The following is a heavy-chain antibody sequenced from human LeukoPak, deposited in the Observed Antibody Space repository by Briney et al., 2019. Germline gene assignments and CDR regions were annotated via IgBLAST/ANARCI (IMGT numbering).Heavy chain of an antibody. D-gene: IGHD3-10*01. CDR2: ISAYNGNT. J-gene: IGHJ6*03. CDR3: ARDGGSGSYFYLGNYYMDV. Sequence: GASVKVSCKASGYTFTNYGISWVRQAPGQGLEWMGWISAYNGNTHYAQNLQGRVTITADESTSTAYMELSSLRSEDTAVYYCARDGGSGSYFYLGNYYMDVWGKGTTVTISS. V-gene: IGHV1-18*01. CDR1: GYTFTNYG.